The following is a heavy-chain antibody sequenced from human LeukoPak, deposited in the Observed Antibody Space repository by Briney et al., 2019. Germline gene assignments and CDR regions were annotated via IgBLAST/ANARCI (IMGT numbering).Heavy chain of an antibody. V-gene: IGHV4-59*11. J-gene: IGHJ4*02. CDR1: GGSISSHY. Sequence: SETLSLTCTVSGGSISSHYWSWIRQPPGKGLEWIGYIYYSGSTNYNPSLKSRVTISVDTSKNQFSLKLSSVTAADTAVYYCARGPSWPQRGGFDYWGQGTLVTVSS. CDR3: ARGPSWPQRGGFDY. D-gene: IGHD1-1*01. CDR2: IYYSGST.